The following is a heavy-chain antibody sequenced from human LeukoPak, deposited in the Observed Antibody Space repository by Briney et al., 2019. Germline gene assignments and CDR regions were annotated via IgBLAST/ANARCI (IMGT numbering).Heavy chain of an antibody. D-gene: IGHD6-13*01. Sequence: GGSLRLSCAASGFSFSSYWMHWVRQAPGKGLVWVSRINSDGSNTFYADSVRGRFTISRDNAKNTLYLQMNSLRAEDTAVYYCAREYSSWFDSWGQGTLVTVPS. V-gene: IGHV3-74*01. J-gene: IGHJ5*01. CDR2: INSDGSNT. CDR1: GFSFSSYW. CDR3: AREYSSWFDS.